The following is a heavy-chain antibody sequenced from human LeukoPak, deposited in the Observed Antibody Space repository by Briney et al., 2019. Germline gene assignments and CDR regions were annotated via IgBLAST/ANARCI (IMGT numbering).Heavy chain of an antibody. CDR2: IYYSGST. Sequence: SEALSLTCTVSGGSISSGGYYWSWIRQHPGKGLEWIGYIYYSGSTYYNPSLKSRVTISVDTSKNQFSLKLSSVTAADTAVYYCARDGGAVGHLDPWGQGTLVTVSS. J-gene: IGHJ5*02. V-gene: IGHV4-31*03. D-gene: IGHD6-19*01. CDR1: GGSISSGGYY. CDR3: ARDGGAVGHLDP.